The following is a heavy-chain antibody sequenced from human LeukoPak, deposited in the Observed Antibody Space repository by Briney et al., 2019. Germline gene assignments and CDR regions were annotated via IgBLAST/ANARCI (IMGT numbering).Heavy chain of an antibody. V-gene: IGHV4-59*01. J-gene: IGHJ5*02. CDR3: ARILGYCSGGGCYDSRFDP. CDR1: GGSISSYY. CDR2: IYYSGST. D-gene: IGHD2-15*01. Sequence: SETLSLTCTVSGGSISSYYWSWIRQPPGKGLEWIAYIYYSGSTNYNPSLKSRVTISMDTSKNQFSLKLSSVTAADTAVYYCARILGYCSGGGCYDSRFDPWGQGTLVTVSS.